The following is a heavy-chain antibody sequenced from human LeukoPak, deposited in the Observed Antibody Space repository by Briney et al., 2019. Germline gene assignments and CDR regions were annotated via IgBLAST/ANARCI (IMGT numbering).Heavy chain of an antibody. J-gene: IGHJ6*02. CDR2: INYSGGT. Sequence: SETLSLTCIVSGGSINSYYWSWIRQPPGKGLEWMGDINYSGGTKYNPSLKSRVTISVDTPKNQFSLKLSSVTAADTAVYYCARYYYDSSGYSHGMDVWGQGTTVTVSS. D-gene: IGHD3-22*01. CDR1: GGSINSYY. CDR3: ARYYYDSSGYSHGMDV. V-gene: IGHV4-59*08.